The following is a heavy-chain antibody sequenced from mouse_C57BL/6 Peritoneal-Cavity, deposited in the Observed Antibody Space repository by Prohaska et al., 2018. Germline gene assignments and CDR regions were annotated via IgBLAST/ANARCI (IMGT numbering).Heavy chain of an antibody. D-gene: IGHD1-1*01. V-gene: IGHV7-1*01. CDR2: SRNKANDYTT. CDR1: GFTFSDFY. CDR3: ARDYYGSSEDWYFDV. Sequence: EVKLVESGGGLVQSGRSLRLSCATSGFTFSDFYMEWVRQAPGKGLEWIAASRNKANDYTTEYRASLKVRFIVSRYTSQSILYLQMNALRAEDTAIYYCARDYYGSSEDWYFDVWGTGTTVTVSS. J-gene: IGHJ1*03.